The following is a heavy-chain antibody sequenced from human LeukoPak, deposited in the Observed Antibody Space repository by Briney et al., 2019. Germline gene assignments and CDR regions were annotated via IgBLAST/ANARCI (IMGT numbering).Heavy chain of an antibody. Sequence: GGSLRLSCAASGFTFSTYWMHWVRQAPGKGLVWVSRINTDGSITNYAGSVKGRFTISRDNAKNTLYLQVNSLRAEDTAVYYCARGESYYSSSSPWFDPWGQGTLVTVSS. CDR2: INTDGSIT. D-gene: IGHD6-6*01. CDR3: ARGESYYSSSSPWFDP. J-gene: IGHJ5*02. CDR1: GFTFSTYW. V-gene: IGHV3-74*01.